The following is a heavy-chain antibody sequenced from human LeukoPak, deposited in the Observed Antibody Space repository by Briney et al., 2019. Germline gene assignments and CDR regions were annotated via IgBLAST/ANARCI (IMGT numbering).Heavy chain of an antibody. V-gene: IGHV1-69*04. CDR2: IIPILGIA. J-gene: IGHJ3*02. Sequence: SVKVSCKASGGTFSSYAISWVRQAPGQWLEWMGRIIPILGIANYAQKFQGRVTITADKSTSTAYMELSSLRSEDTAVYYCASLGIDDAFDIWGQGTMVTVSS. CDR3: ASLGIDDAFDI. D-gene: IGHD6-13*01. CDR1: GGTFSSYA.